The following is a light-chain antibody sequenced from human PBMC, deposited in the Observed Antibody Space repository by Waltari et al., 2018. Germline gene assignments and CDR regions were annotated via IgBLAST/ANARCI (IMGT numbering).Light chain of an antibody. CDR1: RSVGTY. J-gene: IGKJ1*01. CDR3: QQRSNWWT. V-gene: IGKV3-11*01. Sequence: ETVLTQSPATLSLSPGERATLSCRASRSVGTYLDWYQHRPGQAPGLLSYDASKRATGIPARFSGSGSGTDFTLTITSLDPEDFAVYYCQQRSNWWTFGQGTKVEIK. CDR2: DAS.